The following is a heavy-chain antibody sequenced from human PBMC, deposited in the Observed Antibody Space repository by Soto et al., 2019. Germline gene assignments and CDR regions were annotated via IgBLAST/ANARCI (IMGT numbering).Heavy chain of an antibody. D-gene: IGHD5-18*01. Sequence: SSETLSLTCTVSGGSISSYYWSWIRQPPGKGLEWIGYIYYSGSTNYNPSLKSRVTISVDTSKNQFSLKLSSVTAADTAVYYCASLTPYSYGRVDYWGQGTLVTVSS. CDR3: ASLTPYSYGRVDY. CDR1: GGSISSYY. V-gene: IGHV4-59*01. CDR2: IYYSGST. J-gene: IGHJ4*02.